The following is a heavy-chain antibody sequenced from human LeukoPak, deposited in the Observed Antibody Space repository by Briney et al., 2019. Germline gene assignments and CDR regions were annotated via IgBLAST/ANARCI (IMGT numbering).Heavy chain of an antibody. V-gene: IGHV1-2*02. D-gene: IGHD3-9*01. Sequence: ASVKVSCKASGYTFTGYYMHWVRQAPGQGLEWMGWINPNSGGTNYAQKFQGRVTMTRDTSISTAYMELSRLRSDDTAVYYCARGRGSFDWPWGYWGQGTLVTVSS. CDR1: GYTFTGYY. CDR2: INPNSGGT. CDR3: ARGRGSFDWPWGY. J-gene: IGHJ4*02.